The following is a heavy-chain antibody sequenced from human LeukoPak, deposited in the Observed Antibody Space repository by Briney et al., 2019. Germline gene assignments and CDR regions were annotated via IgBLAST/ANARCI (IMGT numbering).Heavy chain of an antibody. Sequence: GGSLRLSCAASGFTFSSYGMNWVRQAPGKGLEWVAYISNGGSNIRYADSVKGRLTISRDNANKSLYLQMNSLRAEDTAVYYCATSGGHGWNYYFDNWGQGTLVTVSS. V-gene: IGHV3-48*03. CDR3: ATSGGHGWNYYFDN. CDR2: ISNGGSNI. D-gene: IGHD5-12*01. J-gene: IGHJ4*02. CDR1: GFTFSSYG.